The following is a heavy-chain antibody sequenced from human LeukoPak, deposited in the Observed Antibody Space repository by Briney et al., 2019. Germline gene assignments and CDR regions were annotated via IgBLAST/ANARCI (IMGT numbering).Heavy chain of an antibody. J-gene: IGHJ4*02. CDR2: ISSSGTTI. CDR3: ARGSVDY. CDR1: GFTFSSFE. V-gene: IGHV3-48*03. Sequence: PGGSLRLSCVASGFTFSSFEVTWVRQGPGKGLEWVSHISSSGTTIYYADSVKGRFTISRDNAKNSLYLQMNSLRAEDTALYYCARGSVDYWGQGTLVTVSS.